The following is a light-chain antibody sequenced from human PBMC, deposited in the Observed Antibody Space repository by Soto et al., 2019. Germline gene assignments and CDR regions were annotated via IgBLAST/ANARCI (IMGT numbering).Light chain of an antibody. CDR1: QSISNY. J-gene: IGKJ2*01. Sequence: DIQMTQTPSSQSASVGDRVTITCRTSQSISNYLNWFEQKPGIAPMLLIYSTSTLQSGVPSRFSGSGSGTDFTLTISSLQPEDFATYYCQQSYSPPYTFGQGTKLEIK. CDR3: QQSYSPPYT. CDR2: STS. V-gene: IGKV1-39*01.